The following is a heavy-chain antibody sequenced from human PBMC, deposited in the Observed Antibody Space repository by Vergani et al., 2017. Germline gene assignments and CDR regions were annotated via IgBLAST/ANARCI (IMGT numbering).Heavy chain of an antibody. J-gene: IGHJ5*02. CDR2: ISAYNGNT. CDR1: GGTFSSYA. V-gene: IGHV1-18*01. D-gene: IGHD3-9*01. Sequence: QVQLVQSGAEVKKPGSSVKVSCKASGGTFSSYAISWVRQAPGQGLEWMGWISAYNGNTNYAQKLQGRVTMTTDTSTSTAYMELRSLRSDDTAVYYCARDHGLTRYFDQYGRPRNNWFDPWGQGTLVTVSS. CDR3: ARDHGLTRYFDQYGRPRNNWFDP.